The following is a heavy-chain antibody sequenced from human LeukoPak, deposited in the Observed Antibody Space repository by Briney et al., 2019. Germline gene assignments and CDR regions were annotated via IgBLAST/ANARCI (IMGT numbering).Heavy chain of an antibody. D-gene: IGHD6-13*01. J-gene: IGHJ5*02. CDR3: ARDLQSNIAAAFRSQGRVFDP. CDR1: GYTFTSYG. V-gene: IGHV1-18*01. Sequence: GASVKVSCKASGYTFTSYGISWVRQAPGQGLEWMGWISAYNGNTNYAQKLQGRVTMTTDTSTSTAYMELRSLRSDDTAVYYCARDLQSNIAAAFRSQGRVFDPWGQGTLVTVSS. CDR2: ISAYNGNT.